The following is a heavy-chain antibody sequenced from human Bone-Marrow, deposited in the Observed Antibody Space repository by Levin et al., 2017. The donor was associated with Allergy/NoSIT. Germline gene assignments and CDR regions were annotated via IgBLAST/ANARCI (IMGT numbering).Heavy chain of an antibody. V-gene: IGHV3-23*01. CDR3: AKKGHSSGWYWSE. CDR1: GFTFSSYV. Sequence: RTGGSLRLSCAASGFTFSSYVMVWVRQAPGKGLEWVSSIDDSGGGTYHADSVKGRFTISRDNSKNTLYLQMNSLRAEDTAVYYCAKKGHSSGWYWSEWGQGALVTVSS. CDR2: IDDSGGGT. D-gene: IGHD6-19*01. J-gene: IGHJ4*02.